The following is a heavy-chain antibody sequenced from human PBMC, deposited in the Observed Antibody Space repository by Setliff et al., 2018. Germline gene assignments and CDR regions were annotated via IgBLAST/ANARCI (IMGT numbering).Heavy chain of an antibody. V-gene: IGHV4-61*02. D-gene: IGHD3-3*01. Sequence: PSETLSLTCTVSGGSISSGTYYWSWIRQPAGKGPEWIGRIFTSGSTNYNPSLKSRVTISVDTSKNQFSLNLSSVTAADTAVYYCARAFTYYNFWSGYGYCMDVWGQGTTVTVSS. CDR2: IFTSGST. CDR3: ARAFTYYNFWSGYGYCMDV. J-gene: IGHJ6*02. CDR1: GGSISSGTYY.